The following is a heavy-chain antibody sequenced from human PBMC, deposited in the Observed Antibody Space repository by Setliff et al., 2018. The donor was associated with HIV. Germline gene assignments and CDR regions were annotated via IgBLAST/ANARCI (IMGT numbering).Heavy chain of an antibody. Sequence: ASVKVSCKASGYTFSSYSLHWVRQAPGQGLEWKGVINPHGGSTNYAQKFQGRVTMTRDTSTSTVYMELSSLRSDDTAVYYCARLRPTAFFDYLGQGTLVTVSS. CDR3: ARLRPTAFFDY. J-gene: IGHJ4*02. V-gene: IGHV1-46*01. CDR2: INPHGGST. D-gene: IGHD3-3*01. CDR1: GYTFSSYS.